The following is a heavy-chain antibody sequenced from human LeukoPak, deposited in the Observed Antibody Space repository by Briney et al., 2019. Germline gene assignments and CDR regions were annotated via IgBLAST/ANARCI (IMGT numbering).Heavy chain of an antibody. CDR3: ARDLIAGTTY. Sequence: PGGSLRLSCAASGITFSSYGMSWVRQAPGKGLEWVAFIQFDGSNKYYADSVKGRFTISRDNSKNTLYLQMNSLTTEDTAVYYCARDLIAGTTYWGQGTLVTVSS. V-gene: IGHV3-30*02. D-gene: IGHD1/OR15-1a*01. CDR1: GITFSSYG. CDR2: IQFDGSNK. J-gene: IGHJ4*02.